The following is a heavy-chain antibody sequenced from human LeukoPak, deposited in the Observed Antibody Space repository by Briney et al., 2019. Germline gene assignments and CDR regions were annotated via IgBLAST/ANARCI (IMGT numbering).Heavy chain of an antibody. CDR3: AKPPSAYQPGYFFGY. D-gene: IGHD5-12*01. J-gene: IGHJ4*02. V-gene: IGHV3-30*18. CDR2: ISYDGNEK. CDR1: GFTFSTYG. Sequence: GGSLRLSCAASGFTFSTYGIHWVRQAPGKGLEWVAVISYDGNEKYYTDSVKGRFTISRDNARNTLYLQMNSLRGDDTAFYFCAKPPSAYQPGYFFGYWGQGTLVTVSS.